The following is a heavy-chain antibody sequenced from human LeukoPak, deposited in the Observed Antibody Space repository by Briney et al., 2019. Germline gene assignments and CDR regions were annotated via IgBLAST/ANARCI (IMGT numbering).Heavy chain of an antibody. V-gene: IGHV1-46*01. CDR3: ARGRTSVVVVAATDRDFDL. D-gene: IGHD2-15*01. J-gene: IGHJ2*01. CDR1: GYTVTSYY. Sequence: ASVKVSCKASGYTVTSYYMHRVRQAPGQGLEWMGIINPSGGSTSYAQKFQGKVAMTRDTSTSTVYMELSSLRSEDTAVYYCARGRTSVVVVAATDRDFDLWGRGTLVTVSS. CDR2: INPSGGST.